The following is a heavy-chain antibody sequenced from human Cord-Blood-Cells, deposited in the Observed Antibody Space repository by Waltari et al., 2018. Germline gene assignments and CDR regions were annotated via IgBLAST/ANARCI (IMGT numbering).Heavy chain of an antibody. CDR3: ATGIFEVAGFDY. V-gene: IGHV1-24*01. Sequence: QVQLVQSGAEVKKPGASVKVSCTVSGYTLTELSMHWVRQAPGKGLEWMGGFAPEDGETIYAQKFQGRVTMTEDTSTDTAYMELSSLRSEDTAVYYCATGIFEVAGFDYWGQGTLVTVSS. D-gene: IGHD6-19*01. CDR1: GYTLTELS. J-gene: IGHJ4*02. CDR2: FAPEDGET.